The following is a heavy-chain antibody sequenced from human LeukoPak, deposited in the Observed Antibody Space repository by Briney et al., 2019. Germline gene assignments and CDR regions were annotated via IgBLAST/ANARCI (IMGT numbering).Heavy chain of an antibody. CDR3: TRLSYYYGSGSYSTRYRSPID. J-gene: IGHJ4*02. CDR2: IRSKANNYAT. Sequence: QTGGSLRLSCAASGFTFSGSAMHWVRQASGNGLEWVGRIRSKANNYATAYAASVKGRFTISRDDSKNTAYLQMNSLKTEDTAVYYCTRLSYYYGSGSYSTRYRSPIDWGQGTLVTVSS. CDR1: GFTFSGSA. V-gene: IGHV3-73*01. D-gene: IGHD3-10*01.